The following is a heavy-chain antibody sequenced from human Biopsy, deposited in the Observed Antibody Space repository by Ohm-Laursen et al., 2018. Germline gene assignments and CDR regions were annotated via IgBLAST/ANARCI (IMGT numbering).Heavy chain of an antibody. V-gene: IGHV4-34*01. CDR3: ARAVDYYDPYYYYGLDV. Sequence: SQTLSLTCAVYGGSFSGYYWSWIRQPPGKGLERIGEINHRGSTNYNPSLKGRVTISVDTSKNQFSLKLRSVTAADTAVYYCARAVDYYDPYYYYGLDVWGQGTTVTVSS. J-gene: IGHJ6*02. CDR2: INHRGST. D-gene: IGHD3-16*01. CDR1: GGSFSGYY.